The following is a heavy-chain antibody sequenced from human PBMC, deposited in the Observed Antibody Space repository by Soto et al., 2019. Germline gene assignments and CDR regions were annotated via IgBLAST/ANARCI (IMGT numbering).Heavy chain of an antibody. D-gene: IGHD2-15*01. Sequence: SQTLSLTCAISGENVSSNTAACSWIRQSPSRGHEWLARTYYRSKWYNDYAVSVKSRISINLDTSKNQLSLQLISVTPADTAVYYCARDVVVVAAQEFLGDAFDVWGQGTTVTVSS. V-gene: IGHV6-1*01. J-gene: IGHJ3*01. CDR3: ARDVVVVAAQEFLGDAFDV. CDR1: GENVSSNTAA. CDR2: TYYRSKWYN.